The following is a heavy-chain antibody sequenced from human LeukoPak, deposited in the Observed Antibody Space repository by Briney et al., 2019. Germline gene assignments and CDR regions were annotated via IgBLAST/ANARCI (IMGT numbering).Heavy chain of an antibody. CDR1: GFTFSSYS. J-gene: IGHJ4*02. V-gene: IGHV3-21*01. D-gene: IGHD3-22*01. CDR2: ISSNSSYI. CDR3: ARDPAMIVVGNFDY. Sequence: PGGSLRLSCAASGFTFSSYSMNWVRQAPGKGLEWVSSISSNSSYIYYADSVKGRFTISRDNAKNSLYLQMNSLRAEDTAVYYCARDPAMIVVGNFDYWGQGTLVTVSS.